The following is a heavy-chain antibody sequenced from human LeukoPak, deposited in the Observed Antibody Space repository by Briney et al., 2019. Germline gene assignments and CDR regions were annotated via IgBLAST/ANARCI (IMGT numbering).Heavy chain of an antibody. V-gene: IGHV4-61*02. D-gene: IGHD6-6*01. J-gene: IGHJ4*02. CDR1: GCSISSASHY. Sequence: PSQTLSLTCTVSGCSISSASHYWGWLRQPAGKGLEWFGRFCTSGNNYNPSLRSRVTLSADTSKNQFSLMLRSVTAADTAVYYCARGTAGRPPYYFDFWGQGTLVTVSS. CDR2: FCTSGN. CDR3: ARGTAGRPPYYFDF.